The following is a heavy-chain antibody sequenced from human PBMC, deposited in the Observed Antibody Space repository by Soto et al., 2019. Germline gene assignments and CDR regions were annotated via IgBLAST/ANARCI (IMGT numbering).Heavy chain of an antibody. D-gene: IGHD4-17*01. V-gene: IGHV4-61*01. CDR1: GGSVSSGTYY. CDR3: ARHTATTIYYYGMDV. CDR2: IYYSGST. Sequence: SETLSLTCTVSGGSVSSGTYYWSWIRQPPGKGLEWIAYIYYSGSTYYNPSLRSRVTMSIDTSNNQFTLKLSSVTAADTAVYYYARHTATTIYYYGMDVWGQGTTVTVSS. J-gene: IGHJ6*02.